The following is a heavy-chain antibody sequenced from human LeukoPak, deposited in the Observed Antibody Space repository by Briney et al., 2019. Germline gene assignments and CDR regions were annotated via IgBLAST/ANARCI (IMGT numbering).Heavy chain of an antibody. CDR3: AGDGAGALTYYYYYGMDV. D-gene: IGHD6-13*01. CDR1: GYTFTGYY. CDR2: INPNSGGT. V-gene: IGHV1-2*02. J-gene: IGHJ6*02. Sequence: ASVKVSCKASGYTFTGYYMHWVRQAPGQGLEWMGWINPNSGGTNYAQKFQGRVTMTRDTSISTAYMELSRLRSDDTAVYYCAGDGAGALTYYYYYGMDVWGQGTTVTVSS.